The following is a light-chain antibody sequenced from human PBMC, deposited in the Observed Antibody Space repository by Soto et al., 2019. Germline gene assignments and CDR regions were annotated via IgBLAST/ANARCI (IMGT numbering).Light chain of an antibody. J-gene: IGKJ5*01. CDR1: QSVSGSY. Sequence: EIVLTQSPGTLSLSPGERATLSCRASQSVSGSYLAWYQQKPGQAPRLLIYGASSRATGIPDRFSGSGSGTDFTLTISRLEPEDFAVYYCQQYASSPTFGHGTRLEMK. CDR3: QQYASSPT. CDR2: GAS. V-gene: IGKV3-20*01.